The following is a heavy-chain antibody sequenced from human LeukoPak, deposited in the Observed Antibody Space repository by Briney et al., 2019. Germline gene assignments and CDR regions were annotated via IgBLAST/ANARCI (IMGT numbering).Heavy chain of an antibody. CDR2: ISAYNGNT. J-gene: IGHJ6*03. CDR1: GYTFTSYG. V-gene: IGHV1-18*01. CDR3: ARVPSYYYDSSGYSIYDYYYMDV. D-gene: IGHD3-22*01. Sequence: GASVKASCKASGYTFTSYGISWVRQAPGQGLEWMGWISAYNGNTNYAQKLQGRVTMTTDTSTSTAYMELRSLRSDDTAVYYCARVPSYYYDSSGYSIYDYYYMDVWGKGTTVTVSS.